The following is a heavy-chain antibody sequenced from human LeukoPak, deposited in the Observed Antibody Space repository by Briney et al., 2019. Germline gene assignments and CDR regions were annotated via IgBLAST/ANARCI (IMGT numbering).Heavy chain of an antibody. V-gene: IGHV4-61*01. Sequence: SETLSLTCTVSGGSVSSGSYYWSWIRQPPGKGLEWIGYIYDSGSTNYNPSLKSRVTISVDTSKNQFSLRLSSVTAADTAVYYCARVGGTNYYYYGMDVWGQGTTVTVSS. CDR2: IYDSGST. CDR1: GGSVSSGSYY. D-gene: IGHD1-1*01. J-gene: IGHJ6*02. CDR3: ARVGGTNYYYYGMDV.